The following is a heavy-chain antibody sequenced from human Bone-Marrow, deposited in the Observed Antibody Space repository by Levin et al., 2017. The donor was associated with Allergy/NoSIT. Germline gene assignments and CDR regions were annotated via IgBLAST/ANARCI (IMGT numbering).Heavy chain of an antibody. Sequence: PGGSLRLSCAASGFTFTSYGMHWVRQAPGKGLEWVALIWSDGSTKYFADSVKGRVTISRDSSKSTVYLQLNSLRVEDTAVYYCARDTAGYDYALGVWGQGTAVTVSS. CDR1: GFTFTSYG. CDR3: ARDTAGYDYALGV. CDR2: IWSDGSTK. J-gene: IGHJ6*02. V-gene: IGHV3-33*01. D-gene: IGHD3-16*01.